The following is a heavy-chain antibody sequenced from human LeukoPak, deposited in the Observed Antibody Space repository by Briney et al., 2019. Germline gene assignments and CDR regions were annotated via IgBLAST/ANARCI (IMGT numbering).Heavy chain of an antibody. D-gene: IGHD2-2*01. CDR2: INGDGSSV. Sequence: PGGSLRLSCAASGFVFGDYYMHWVRQAPGKGLVWVSHINGDGSSVNYADSVKGRFTISRDNAKNTLYLQMNSLRVEDTALYYCGRGKSPAAVDDWGQGTLVTVPS. V-gene: IGHV3-74*01. J-gene: IGHJ4*02. CDR1: GFVFGDYY. CDR3: GRGKSPAAVDD.